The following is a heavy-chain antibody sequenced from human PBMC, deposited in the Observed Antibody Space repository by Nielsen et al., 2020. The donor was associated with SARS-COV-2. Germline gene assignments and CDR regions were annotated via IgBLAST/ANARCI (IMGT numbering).Heavy chain of an antibody. CDR3: ARGERSSWYPYYFDY. D-gene: IGHD6-13*01. Sequence: SETLSLTCTVSGGSISSYYWGWIRQPPGKGLEWIGSIYYSGSTYYNPSLKSRVTISVDTSKNQFSLKLSSVTAADTAVYYCARGERSSWYPYYFDYWGQGTLVTVSS. CDR2: IYYSGST. J-gene: IGHJ4*02. CDR1: GGSISSYY. V-gene: IGHV4-39*01.